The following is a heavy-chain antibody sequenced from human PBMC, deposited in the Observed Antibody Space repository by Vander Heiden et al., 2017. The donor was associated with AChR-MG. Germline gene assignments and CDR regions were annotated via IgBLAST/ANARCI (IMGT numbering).Heavy chain of an antibody. Sequence: QVQLVQSGAEVKKPGSSVKVSCKASGGTFRSYAISWVRQAPGQGLEWMGGIIPIFGTANYAQKFQGRVTITADKSTSTAYMELSSLRSEDTAVYYCARELYCSGGSCYYYYGMDVWGQGTTVTVSS. CDR3: ARELYCSGGSCYYYYGMDV. V-gene: IGHV1-69*06. CDR2: IIPIFGTA. D-gene: IGHD2-15*01. CDR1: GGTFRSYA. J-gene: IGHJ6*02.